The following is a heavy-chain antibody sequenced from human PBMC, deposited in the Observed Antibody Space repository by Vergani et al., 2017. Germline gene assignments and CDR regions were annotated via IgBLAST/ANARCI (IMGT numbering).Heavy chain of an antibody. J-gene: IGHJ4*02. CDR2: IYTSGST. CDR3: ARTPPYGDYYEY. Sequence: QVQLQQWGAGLLKPSETLSLTCAVYGGSFSGYYWSWIRQPPGKGLEWIGRIYTSGSTNYNPSLKSRVTMSVDTSKNQFSLKLSSVTAADTAVYYCARTPPYGDYYEYWGQGNLVTVSS. CDR1: GGSFSGYY. D-gene: IGHD4-17*01. V-gene: IGHV4-59*10.